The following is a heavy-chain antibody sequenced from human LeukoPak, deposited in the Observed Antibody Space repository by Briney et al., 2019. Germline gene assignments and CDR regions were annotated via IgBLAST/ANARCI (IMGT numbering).Heavy chain of an antibody. Sequence: PGGSLRLSCAASGFAFSSYAMSWVRQAPGKGLEWVSAISGSGGDTEYADSVKGRFTISRDNFKNTLYLQMNSLRVEDTAVYYCAKCTTTCYANAFLIWGQGTVVTVSS. CDR2: ISGSGGDT. V-gene: IGHV3-23*01. D-gene: IGHD2-2*01. CDR1: GFAFSSYA. J-gene: IGHJ3*02. CDR3: AKCTTTCYANAFLI.